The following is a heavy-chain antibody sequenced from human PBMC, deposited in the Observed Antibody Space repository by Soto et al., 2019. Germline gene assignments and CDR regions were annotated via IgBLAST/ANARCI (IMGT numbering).Heavy chain of an antibody. D-gene: IGHD3-3*01. Sequence: SCAASGFTFSSYSMNWVRQAPGKGLEWASSISSSSSYIYYADSVKGRFTISRDNAKNSLYLQMNSLRAGDTAVYYCARDQGIRFLEWLGDYYGMDVWGQGTTVTVSS. V-gene: IGHV3-21*01. CDR2: ISSSSSYI. J-gene: IGHJ6*02. CDR3: ARDQGIRFLEWLGDYYGMDV. CDR1: GFTFSSYS.